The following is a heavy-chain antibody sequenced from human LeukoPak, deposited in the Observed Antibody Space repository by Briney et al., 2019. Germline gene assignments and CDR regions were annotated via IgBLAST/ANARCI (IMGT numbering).Heavy chain of an antibody. CDR2: IKQDGSEK. CDR1: GFTLSSFW. J-gene: IGHJ4*02. V-gene: IGHV3-7*04. D-gene: IGHD3-10*01. CDR3: AREIRWFGGFLADY. Sequence: GSPRLSLAASGFTLSSFWNSRVGQAPGKGLEWVANIKQDGSEKYYVDSVKGRFTISRDNAKNSLYLQMNSLRAEDTAVYYCAREIRWFGGFLADYWGQGTLVTVSS.